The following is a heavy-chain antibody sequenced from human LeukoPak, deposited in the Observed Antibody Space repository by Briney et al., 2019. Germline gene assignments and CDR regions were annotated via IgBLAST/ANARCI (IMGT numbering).Heavy chain of an antibody. Sequence: SVKVSCKASGGTFSSYAISWVRQAPGQGLEWMGRIIPIFGTANYAQKFQGRVTITTDESTSTAYMELSRLRSDDTAVYYCASIGYCSSTSCYTFDYYYYMDVWGKGTTVTVSS. CDR1: GGTFSSYA. V-gene: IGHV1-69*05. CDR2: IIPIFGTA. J-gene: IGHJ6*03. D-gene: IGHD2-2*02. CDR3: ASIGYCSSTSCYTFDYYYYMDV.